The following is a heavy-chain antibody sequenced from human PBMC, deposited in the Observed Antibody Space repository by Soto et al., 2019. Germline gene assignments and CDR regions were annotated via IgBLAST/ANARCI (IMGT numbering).Heavy chain of an antibody. CDR3: GKDHGCGGWPTFDK. Sequence: EVKFLESGGDLVQPGGSLRLSCAASGFTISSRAMSWVRQAPGKGLEWVASITRNDGRTYYADSVKGRFSISRDNSENTGSLTMHRLGGEDTGLYFFGKDHGCGGWPTFDKWGPGTLVTVS. D-gene: IGHD2-21*01. J-gene: IGHJ4*02. CDR2: ITRNDGRT. CDR1: GFTISSRA. V-gene: IGHV3-23*01.